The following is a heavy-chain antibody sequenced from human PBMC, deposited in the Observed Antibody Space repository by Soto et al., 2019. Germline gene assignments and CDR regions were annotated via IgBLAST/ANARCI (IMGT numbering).Heavy chain of an antibody. CDR3: ARDPGLIRGVIVDY. Sequence: QVQLLQSGAEVKKPGASVKVSCKASGYTFLNYGISWVRQAPGQGLEWVGWISSYTGDKKYAQNPQGRVTVTTGTSTNTVYMELRSLRSNDTAVYYCARDPGLIRGVIVDYWGQGTLVTVSS. J-gene: IGHJ4*02. D-gene: IGHD3-10*01. CDR2: ISSYTGDK. CDR1: GYTFLNYG. V-gene: IGHV1-18*01.